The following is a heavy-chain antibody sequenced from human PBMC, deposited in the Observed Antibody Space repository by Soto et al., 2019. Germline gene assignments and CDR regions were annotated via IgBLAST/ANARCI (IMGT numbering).Heavy chain of an antibody. Sequence: QVQLQQWGAGLLKPSETLSLTCAVYGGSFSGYYWSWIRQPPGKGLEWIGEINHSGSTNYNPSLKSRVTISVDTSKNQFSLKLSSVTAADTAVYYCARVWFGELLYFDYWGQGTLVTVSS. J-gene: IGHJ4*02. CDR2: INHSGST. D-gene: IGHD3-10*01. CDR3: ARVWFGELLYFDY. V-gene: IGHV4-34*01. CDR1: GGSFSGYY.